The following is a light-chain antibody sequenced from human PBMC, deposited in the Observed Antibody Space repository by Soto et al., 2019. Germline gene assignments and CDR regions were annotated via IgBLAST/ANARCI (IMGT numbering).Light chain of an antibody. CDR3: QQRSNWHPIT. V-gene: IGKV3-15*01. J-gene: IGKJ5*01. Sequence: EIVMTQSPATLSVSPGETATLSCRASQSVGNNLAWYQQKPGQAPRLLIYGASTRATGIPARFSGSGSGTEFTLTISSLEPEDFAVYYCQQRSNWHPITFGQGTRLEIK. CDR1: QSVGNN. CDR2: GAS.